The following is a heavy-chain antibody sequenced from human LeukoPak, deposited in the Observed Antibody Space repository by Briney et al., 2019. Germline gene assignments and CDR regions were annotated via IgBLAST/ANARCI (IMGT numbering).Heavy chain of an antibody. CDR2: MNPKSGNA. J-gene: IGHJ4*02. V-gene: IGHV1-8*01. CDR3: ARGKLTHGDYVAADY. CDR1: GYTFTSYD. D-gene: IGHD4-17*01. Sequence: ASVKVSCKASGYTFTSYDVNWVRQATGQGLEWMGGMNPKSGNAGYAQKFQGRVIMTRDASTTIAYMELSSLTSEDTAVYYCARGKLTHGDYVAADYWGQGTLVTVSS.